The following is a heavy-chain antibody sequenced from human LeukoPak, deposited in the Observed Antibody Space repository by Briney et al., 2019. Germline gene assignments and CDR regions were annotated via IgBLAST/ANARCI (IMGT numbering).Heavy chain of an antibody. V-gene: IGHV4-34*01. Sequence: SSATLSLTCALYGRSFSGYYWSWTRQPRGKGREWIGEINHSESTNYNPSHKRRATISAETSNHRLYCKRSSVTAADTAVYYCARVGGRAFDIWGQGTMVTVSS. D-gene: IGHD2-15*01. CDR3: ARVGGRAFDI. CDR1: GRSFSGYY. J-gene: IGHJ3*02. CDR2: INHSEST.